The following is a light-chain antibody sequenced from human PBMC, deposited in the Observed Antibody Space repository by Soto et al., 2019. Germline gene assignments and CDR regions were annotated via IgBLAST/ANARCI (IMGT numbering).Light chain of an antibody. CDR1: QSVNSNY. J-gene: IGKJ1*01. CDR3: QQYRT. Sequence: EILLTQSPATLSVSPGERAALSCRASQSVNSNYLAWYQQKPGQAPRLLIYGASSRATGIPDRFSGSGSGTDFTLTISRLEPEDFAVYYCQQYRTFGQGTKVDI. V-gene: IGKV3-20*01. CDR2: GAS.